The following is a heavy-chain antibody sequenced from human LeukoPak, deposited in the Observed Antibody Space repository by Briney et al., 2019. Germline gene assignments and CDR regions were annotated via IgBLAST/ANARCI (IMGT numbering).Heavy chain of an antibody. V-gene: IGHV4-4*07. CDR3: ARDSVKDTSGFYWYFDL. D-gene: IGHD3-22*01. Sequence: SETLSLTCTVSGGSISSYYWTWIRQPAGKGLEWLGRIYKDGTTNYNPSLKSRVTISIDTSKNEFSLKVTSVTAADTAVYFCARDSVKDTSGFYWYFDLWGRGTLVTVSS. J-gene: IGHJ2*01. CDR1: GGSISSYY. CDR2: IYKDGTT.